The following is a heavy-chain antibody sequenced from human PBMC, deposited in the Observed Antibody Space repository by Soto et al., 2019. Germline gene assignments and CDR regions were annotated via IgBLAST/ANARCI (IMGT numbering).Heavy chain of an antibody. CDR1: GFTFSSYA. Sequence: EVQLLESGGGLVQPGGSLRLSCAASGFTFSSYAMSWVRQAPGKGLEWVSAISGSGGSTYYADSVKRRFTISRDNSKNTLYLQMNSLRAEDTAVYYCAATYYYDEEFDYWGQGTLVTVSS. CDR2: ISGSGGST. V-gene: IGHV3-23*01. D-gene: IGHD3-22*01. J-gene: IGHJ4*02. CDR3: AATYYYDEEFDY.